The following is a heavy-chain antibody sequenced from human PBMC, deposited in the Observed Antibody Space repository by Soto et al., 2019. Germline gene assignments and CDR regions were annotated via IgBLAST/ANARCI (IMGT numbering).Heavy chain of an antibody. CDR3: PRDNWNSY. J-gene: IGHJ4*01. V-gene: IGHV3-74*01. D-gene: IGHD1-7*01. CDR1: GFTFSSYW. Sequence: EVQLVESGGGLVQPGGSVRLSCAASGFTFSSYWMHWVRQAPGKGLMLVSRIHNDGSTTRYADSVKGRFTISRDNAKNTLYLQMSSLRVEDTAVYYCPRDNWNSYWGQGTLVTVSS. CDR2: IHNDGSTT.